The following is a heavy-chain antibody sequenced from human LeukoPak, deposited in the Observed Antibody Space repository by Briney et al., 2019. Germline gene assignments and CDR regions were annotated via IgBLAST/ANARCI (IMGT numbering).Heavy chain of an antibody. CDR3: ARDHGSAYYRAPRH. CDR2: INPSGGST. Sequence: ASVKVSCKASGYIFTNYYMHWVRQAPGQELEWMGTINPSGGSTTYAQKFQGRVTMTRDTSTSTVYMELSSLRSQDTAVYYCARDHGSAYYRAPRHWGQGTLVTVSS. J-gene: IGHJ4*02. D-gene: IGHD3-10*01. CDR1: GYIFTNYY. V-gene: IGHV1-46*01.